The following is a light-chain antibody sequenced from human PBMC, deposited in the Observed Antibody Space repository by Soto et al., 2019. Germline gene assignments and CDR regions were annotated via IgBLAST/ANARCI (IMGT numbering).Light chain of an antibody. Sequence: EIVLTQSPGTLSLSPGERATLSCRASQSVSSSYLAWYQQGPGQAPRLLIYGASTRATGIPDRFSGSGSGTDFTLTISRLEPDDLAVYYCQQYGSSPWTFGQGTKVEI. V-gene: IGKV3-20*01. CDR3: QQYGSSPWT. CDR2: GAS. CDR1: QSVSSSY. J-gene: IGKJ1*01.